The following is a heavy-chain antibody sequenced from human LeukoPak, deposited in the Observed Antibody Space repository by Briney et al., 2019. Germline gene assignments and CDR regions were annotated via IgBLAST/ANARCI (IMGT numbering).Heavy chain of an antibody. CDR2: ISSSSSSYI. J-gene: IGHJ6*04. CDR3: AELGITMIGGV. D-gene: IGHD3-10*02. CDR1: GFTFSSYS. Sequence: GGSLRLSCVVSGFTFSSYSMNWVRQAPGKGLEWVSSISSSSSSYIYYADSVKGRFTISRDNAKNSLYLQMNSLRVEDTAVYYCAELGITMIGGVWGKGTTVTISS. V-gene: IGHV3-21*01.